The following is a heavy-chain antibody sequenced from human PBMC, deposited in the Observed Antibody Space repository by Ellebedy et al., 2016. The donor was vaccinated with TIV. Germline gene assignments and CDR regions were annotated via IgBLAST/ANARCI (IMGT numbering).Heavy chain of an antibody. Sequence: GESLKISXAASGFTFSSYAMSWVRQAPGKGLEWVSGISATGGSTYYAESVKGRFTISRGNSKNTLYLQMNSLRAEDTAVYYCATLPDYDFWSGYFVHWGQGTLVTVSS. V-gene: IGHV3-23*01. D-gene: IGHD3-3*01. CDR2: ISATGGST. J-gene: IGHJ4*02. CDR1: GFTFSSYA. CDR3: ATLPDYDFWSGYFVH.